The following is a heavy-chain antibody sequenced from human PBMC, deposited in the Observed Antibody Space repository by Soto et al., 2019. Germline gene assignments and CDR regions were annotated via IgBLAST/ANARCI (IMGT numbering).Heavy chain of an antibody. CDR3: AKTLSSGYYAPFDS. J-gene: IGHJ4*02. CDR1: GFTFSSYA. V-gene: IGHV3-23*01. Sequence: PGGSLRLSCAASGFTFSSYAMSWVRQAPGKGLEWVSAVSGSGASTYYADSVKGRFTISRDNSKNTLYLQMNSLRAEDTAVYYCAKTLSSGYYAPFDSWGQGTLVTVSS. D-gene: IGHD3-22*01. CDR2: VSGSGAST.